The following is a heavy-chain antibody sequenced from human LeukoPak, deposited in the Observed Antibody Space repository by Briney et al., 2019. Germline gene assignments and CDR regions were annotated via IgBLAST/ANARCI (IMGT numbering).Heavy chain of an antibody. CDR1: GYSISSGYY. CDR3: AIEGDSSSVGWFDP. D-gene: IGHD6-13*01. V-gene: IGHV4-38-2*02. Sequence: SETLSLTCTVSGYSISSGYYWGWIRQPPGKGLQWIGRIYRSGSTYYNPSLKSRVTISVDTSKNQFSLKLTSVTAADTAVYYCAIEGDSSSVGWFDPWGQGTLVTVSS. CDR2: IYRSGST. J-gene: IGHJ5*02.